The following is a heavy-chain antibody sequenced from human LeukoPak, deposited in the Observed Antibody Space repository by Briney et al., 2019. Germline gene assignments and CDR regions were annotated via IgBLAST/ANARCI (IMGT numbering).Heavy chain of an antibody. Sequence: ASVKVSCKASGYTFTNYDINWVRQAPGQGLEWMGWINPNSGGTNYAQKFQGRVTMTRDTSISTAYMELSRLRSDDTAVYYCARVRGGSYYMDVWGKGTTVTVSS. CDR3: ARVRGGSYYMDV. V-gene: IGHV1-2*02. J-gene: IGHJ6*03. D-gene: IGHD3-10*01. CDR1: GYTFTNYD. CDR2: INPNSGGT.